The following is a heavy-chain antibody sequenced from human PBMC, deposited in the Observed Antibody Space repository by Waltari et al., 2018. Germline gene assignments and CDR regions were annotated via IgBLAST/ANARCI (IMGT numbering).Heavy chain of an antibody. CDR2: IYYSGST. V-gene: IGHV4-31*03. Sequence: QVQLQESGPGLVKPSQTLSLTCTVSGGSLSSGGYSWSWVRQHPGKGLEWIGYIYYSGSTYYNPSLKSRVTISVDTSKNQLSLKLSSVTAADTAVYYCARVRFLEWLVIDYWGQGTLVTVSS. CDR1: GGSLSSGGYS. CDR3: ARVRFLEWLVIDY. D-gene: IGHD3-3*01. J-gene: IGHJ4*02.